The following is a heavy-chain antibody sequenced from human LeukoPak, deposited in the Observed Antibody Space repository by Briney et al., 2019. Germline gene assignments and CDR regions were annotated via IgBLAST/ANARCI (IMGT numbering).Heavy chain of an antibody. Sequence: SQTLSLTCAVSGGSISSGGYSWSWIRQPPGKGLEWIGYIYHSGSTYYNPSLKSRVTISVDRSKNQFSLKLSSVTAADTAVYYCARGVHGSGSYYSPEPFFDYWGQGTLVTVSS. D-gene: IGHD3-10*01. CDR1: GGSISSGGYS. CDR2: IYHSGST. J-gene: IGHJ4*02. V-gene: IGHV4-30-2*01. CDR3: ARGVHGSGSYYSPEPFFDY.